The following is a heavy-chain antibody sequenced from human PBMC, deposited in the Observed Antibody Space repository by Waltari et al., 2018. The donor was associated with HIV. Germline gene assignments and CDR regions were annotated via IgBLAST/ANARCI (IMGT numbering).Heavy chain of an antibody. CDR1: GFTFSSYS. J-gene: IGHJ4*02. CDR3: ARDTPYNWNYPGGYFDY. CDR2: ISGSKSNI. V-gene: IGHV3-48*04. Sequence: EVQLVESGGGLVQPGGSLRLSCAASGFTFSSYSMNWVRQAPGKGSGWVSYISGSKSNIYHAASVKGRFTISRDNAKNSLYRQMNSLRAEDTAVYYCARDTPYNWNYPGGYFDYWGQGTLVTGSS. D-gene: IGHD1-7*01.